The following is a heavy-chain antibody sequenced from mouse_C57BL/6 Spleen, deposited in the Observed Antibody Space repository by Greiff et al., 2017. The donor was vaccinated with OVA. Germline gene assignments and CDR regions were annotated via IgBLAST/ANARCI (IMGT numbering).Heavy chain of an antibody. CDR3: AMEEITGQCAY. Sequence: QVQLQQPGAELVKPGASVKVSCKASGYTFTSYWMHWVKQRPGQGLEWIGRIHPSDSDTNYNQKFKGKATLTVDKSSSTAYMQLSSLTSEDSAVYYCAMEEITGQCAYWGQGTLVTVSA. J-gene: IGHJ3*01. CDR1: GYTFTSYW. V-gene: IGHV1-74*01. D-gene: IGHD1-1*01. CDR2: IHPSDSDT.